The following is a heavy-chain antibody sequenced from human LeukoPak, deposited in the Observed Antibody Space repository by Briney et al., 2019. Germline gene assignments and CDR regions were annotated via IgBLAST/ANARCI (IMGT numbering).Heavy chain of an antibody. CDR3: ARSQYYGSGSYYNGYFDY. V-gene: IGHV2-5*02. CDR1: GFSLSTSGVG. CDR2: IYWDDDK. Sequence: VSGPTLVKPTQTLTLTCTFSGFSLSTSGVGVGWIRQPPGKALEWLALIYWDDDKRYSPSLKSRLTITKDTSKNQVVLTMTNMDPVDTATYFCARSQYYGSGSYYNGYFDYWGQGTLVTVSS. D-gene: IGHD3-10*01. J-gene: IGHJ4*02.